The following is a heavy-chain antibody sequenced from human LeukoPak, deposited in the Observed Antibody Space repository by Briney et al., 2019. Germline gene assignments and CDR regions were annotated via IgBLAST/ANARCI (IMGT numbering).Heavy chain of an antibody. CDR3: ARKGYCGSTSCYGYYYYYGMDV. V-gene: IGHV1-18*01. D-gene: IGHD2-2*01. CDR2: ISAYNGNT. CDR1: GYTFTSYG. Sequence: ASVKVSCKASGYTFTSYGISWVRQAPGQGLEWMGWISAYNGNTNYAQKLQGRVTMTTDTSTSTAYMELRSLRSGDTAVYYCARKGYCGSTSCYGYYYYYGMDVWGQGTTVTVSS. J-gene: IGHJ6*02.